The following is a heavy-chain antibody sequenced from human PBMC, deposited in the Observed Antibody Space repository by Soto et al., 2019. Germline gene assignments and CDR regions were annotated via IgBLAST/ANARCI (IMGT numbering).Heavy chain of an antibody. CDR1: GGSISSYY. Sequence: PSETLSLTCTVSGGSISSYYWSWIRQPPGRGLEWIGYIYYSGCTNYNPSLKSRVTISVDTSKNQFSLKLSSVTAADTAVYYCARETSSGGIDCWGQGTLVTVSS. CDR2: IYYSGCT. D-gene: IGHD6-25*01. J-gene: IGHJ4*02. CDR3: ARETSSGGIDC. V-gene: IGHV4-59*01.